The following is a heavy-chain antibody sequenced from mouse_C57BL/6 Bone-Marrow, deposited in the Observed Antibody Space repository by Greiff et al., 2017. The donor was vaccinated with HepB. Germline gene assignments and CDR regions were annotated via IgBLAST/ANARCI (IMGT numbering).Heavy chain of an antibody. J-gene: IGHJ3*01. D-gene: IGHD1-1*01. CDR1: GYAFSSSW. CDR3: ARSLYGSSPSFAY. CDR2: IYPGDGDT. V-gene: IGHV1-82*01. Sequence: QVQLQQSGPELVKPGASVKISCKASGYAFSSSWMNWVKQRPGKGLEWIGRIYPGDGDTNYNGKFKGKATLTADKSSSTAYMQLSSLTSEDSAVYFCARSLYGSSPSFAYWGQGTLVTVSA.